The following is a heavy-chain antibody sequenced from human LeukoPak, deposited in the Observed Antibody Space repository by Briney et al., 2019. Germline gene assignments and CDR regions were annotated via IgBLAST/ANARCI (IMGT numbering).Heavy chain of an antibody. J-gene: IGHJ4*02. D-gene: IGHD1-14*01. CDR3: AKPARTDYVDY. Sequence: GGSLRLSCAASGFTFSSYAMHWVRQAPGKGLEWVAFIRYDGSKKYYADSVKGRFTISRDNSKNTLYLQMNSLRAEDTAVYYCAKPARTDYVDYWGQGTLVTVST. CDR2: IRYDGSKK. CDR1: GFTFSSYA. V-gene: IGHV3-30*02.